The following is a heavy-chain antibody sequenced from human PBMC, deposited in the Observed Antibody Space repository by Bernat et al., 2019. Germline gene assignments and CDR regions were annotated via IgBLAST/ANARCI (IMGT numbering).Heavy chain of an antibody. CDR2: IGTAGDT. V-gene: IGHV3-13*01. Sequence: EVQLVESGGGLVQPGGSLRLSCAASGFTFSSYDMHWVRQATGKGLEWVSAIGTAGDTDYPGSVKGRFTISRENAKNSLYLQMNSLRAGDTAVYYCARSAPGPTVAGTDYFDYWGQGTLVTVSS. D-gene: IGHD6-19*01. CDR3: ARSAPGPTVAGTDYFDY. CDR1: GFTFSSYD. J-gene: IGHJ4*02.